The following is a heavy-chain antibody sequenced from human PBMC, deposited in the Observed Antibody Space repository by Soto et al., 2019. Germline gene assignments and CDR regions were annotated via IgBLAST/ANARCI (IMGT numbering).Heavy chain of an antibody. CDR2: ISSRGSTI. D-gene: IGHD1-26*01. V-gene: IGHV3-48*03. J-gene: IGHJ4*02. Sequence: GGSLRLSCAASGFTFSSYEMNWVRQAPGKGLEWVSYISSRGSTIYYADSVKGRFTISRDNAKNSLYLQMNSLRAEDTAVYYCARVLVGATTGLDYWGQGTLVTVSS. CDR3: ARVLVGATTGLDY. CDR1: GFTFSSYE.